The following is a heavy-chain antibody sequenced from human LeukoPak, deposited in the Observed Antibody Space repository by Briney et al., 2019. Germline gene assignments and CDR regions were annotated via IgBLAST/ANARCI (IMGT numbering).Heavy chain of an antibody. D-gene: IGHD3-3*01. Sequence: PGGSLRLSCAASGFTFSDYYMSWIRQAPGKGLEWVSYITNSGSTIYYADSVKGRFTISRDNAKNSLYLQMNSLRAEDTAVYYCARESEIRFLEWLLVFDYWGQGTLVTVSS. CDR1: GFTFSDYY. CDR3: ARESEIRFLEWLLVFDY. V-gene: IGHV3-11*04. J-gene: IGHJ4*02. CDR2: ITNSGSTI.